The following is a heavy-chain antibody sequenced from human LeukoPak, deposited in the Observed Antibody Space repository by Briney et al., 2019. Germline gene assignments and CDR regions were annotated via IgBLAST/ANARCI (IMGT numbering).Heavy chain of an antibody. CDR3: ASSEVVGSFHI. V-gene: IGHV4-59*01. Sequence: SETLSLTCSVSGGSISSYYWSWIRQPPGKGLEWIGYIYYRGSTNYNPSLKSRVTISVDTSKNQFSLKLNSVTAADTAVYYCASSEVVGSFHIWGQGTMDTVSS. J-gene: IGHJ3*02. D-gene: IGHD3-10*01. CDR2: IYYRGST. CDR1: GGSISSYY.